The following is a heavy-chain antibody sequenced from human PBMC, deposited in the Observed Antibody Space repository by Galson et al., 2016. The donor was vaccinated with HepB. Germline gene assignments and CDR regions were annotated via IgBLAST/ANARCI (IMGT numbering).Heavy chain of an antibody. CDR2: LNTDGRTT. Sequence: SLRLSCAASGFAFSSYWMHWVRQVPGKGLVWVSRLNTDGRTTNYADSVKGRFTISRDNAKNTLHLQMNSLTTHDTAVYYCAKGPPNLAYWGQGTLVTVSS. CDR1: GFAFSSYW. J-gene: IGHJ4*02. CDR3: AKGPPNLAY. V-gene: IGHV3-74*01.